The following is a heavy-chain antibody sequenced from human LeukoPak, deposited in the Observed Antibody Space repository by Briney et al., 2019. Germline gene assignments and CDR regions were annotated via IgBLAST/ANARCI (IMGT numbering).Heavy chain of an antibody. CDR1: GGSISSSSYY. V-gene: IGHV4-39*01. J-gene: IGHJ6*02. CDR3: ARPGIAAAGSFGMDV. CDR2: IYYSGST. D-gene: IGHD6-13*01. Sequence: PSETLSLTCTVSGGSISSSSYYWGWIRQPPGKGLEWIGSIYYSGSTYYSPSLKSRVTISVDTSKNQFSLKLSSVTAADTAVYYCARPGIAAAGSFGMDVWGQGTTVTVSS.